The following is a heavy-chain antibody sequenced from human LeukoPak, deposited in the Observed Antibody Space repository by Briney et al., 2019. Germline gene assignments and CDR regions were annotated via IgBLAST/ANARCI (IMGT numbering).Heavy chain of an antibody. V-gene: IGHV1-2*06. D-gene: IGHD2-2*01. CDR2: INPNSGDT. Sequence: ASVKVSCKASGYTFTSYYMHWVRQAPGQGLEWMGRINPNSGDTNYAQKFQGRVTMTRDTSISTAYVELSRLRSDDTAVYYCAGDYCSSTSCLFDYWGQGTLVTVSS. CDR1: GYTFTSYY. CDR3: AGDYCSSTSCLFDY. J-gene: IGHJ4*02.